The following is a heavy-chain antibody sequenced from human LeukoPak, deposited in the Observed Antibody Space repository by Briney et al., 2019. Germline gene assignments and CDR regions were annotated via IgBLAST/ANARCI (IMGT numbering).Heavy chain of an antibody. CDR2: FDPEDGET. Sequence: ASVTVSCKVSGYTLTELSMHWVRQAPGKGLEWMGGFDPEDGETIYAQKFQGRVTMTEGTSTDTAYMELSSLRSEDTAVYYCATAGGYDILTGYYMDAFDIWGQGTMVTVSS. D-gene: IGHD3-9*01. J-gene: IGHJ3*02. CDR3: ATAGGYDILTGYYMDAFDI. CDR1: GYTLTELS. V-gene: IGHV1-24*01.